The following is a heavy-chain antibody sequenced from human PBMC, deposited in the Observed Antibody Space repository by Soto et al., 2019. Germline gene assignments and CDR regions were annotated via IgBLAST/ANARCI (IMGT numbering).Heavy chain of an antibody. CDR2: ISGSGGST. Sequence: GALRLSCAASGFTFSSYAMSWVRQAPGKGLEWVSAISGSGGSTYYADSVKGRFTISRDNSKNTLYLQMNSLRAEDTAVYYCAKDGNPIPYLTGYYRLGWFDPWGQGTLVTVSS. CDR1: GFTFSSYA. V-gene: IGHV3-23*01. D-gene: IGHD3-9*01. J-gene: IGHJ5*02. CDR3: AKDGNPIPYLTGYYRLGWFDP.